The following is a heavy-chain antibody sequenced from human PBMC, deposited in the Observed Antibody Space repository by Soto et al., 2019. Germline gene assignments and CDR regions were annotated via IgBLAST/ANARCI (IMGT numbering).Heavy chain of an antibody. Sequence: GESRKISCAASGFTFDNYAMSWFRRAPGKGLEWVSTVSGSGYITYYADSVRGRFTISRDNSKNTLYLQMNSLRVEDTAVYICAKDRLVVPAAISRFDFWGLGTLVTVSS. CDR2: VSGSGYIT. CDR3: AKDRLVVPAAISRFDF. J-gene: IGHJ4*02. CDR1: GFTFDNYA. V-gene: IGHV3-23*01. D-gene: IGHD2-2*01.